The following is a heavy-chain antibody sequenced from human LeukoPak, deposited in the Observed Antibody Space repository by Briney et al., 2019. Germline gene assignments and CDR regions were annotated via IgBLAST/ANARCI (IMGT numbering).Heavy chain of an antibody. CDR3: ATNYYDSSGYYYGLGY. CDR2: ISYSGST. D-gene: IGHD3-22*01. CDR1: GGSISSYF. V-gene: IGHV4-59*01. J-gene: IGHJ4*02. Sequence: MPSETLSLTCAVSGGSISSYFWHWIRQPPGKGVGWIGYISYSGSTNYNLSLKSRVTISRDTSKNQFSLKLSSVTAADAAVYYCATNYYDSSGYYYGLGYWGQGTLVTVSS.